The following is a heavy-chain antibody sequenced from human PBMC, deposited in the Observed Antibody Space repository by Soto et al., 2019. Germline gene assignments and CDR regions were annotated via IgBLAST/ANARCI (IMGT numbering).Heavy chain of an antibody. V-gene: IGHV2-5*02. CDR3: AHSNTWYVPVFDY. J-gene: IGHJ4*02. Sequence: QITLKESGPTLVKPTQTLTLTCTFSGFSLSTSGVSVGWIRQPPGKALEWLALISWDDDKVYSPSLKSRLTITRDTSNTQVVVTMPDMDPVDTATYYCAHSNTWYVPVFDYWGQGTLVTVSS. CDR2: ISWDDDK. CDR1: GFSLSTSGVS. D-gene: IGHD6-13*01.